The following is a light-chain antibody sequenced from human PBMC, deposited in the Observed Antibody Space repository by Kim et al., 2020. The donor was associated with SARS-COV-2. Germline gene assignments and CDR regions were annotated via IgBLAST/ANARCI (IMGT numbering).Light chain of an antibody. V-gene: IGLV10-54*01. CDR3: SAWDSSLSAWV. Sequence: QTAPLPCTGNCYNVGNQEAAWLQQHQGHPPKLLSYRNNSRPSGISERLSASRSGSTASLTITGLQPEDEADYYCSAWDSSLSAWVFGGGTQLTVL. CDR1: CYNVGNQE. J-gene: IGLJ3*02. CDR2: RNN.